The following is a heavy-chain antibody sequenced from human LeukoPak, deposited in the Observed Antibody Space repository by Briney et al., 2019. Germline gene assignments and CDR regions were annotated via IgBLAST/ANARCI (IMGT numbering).Heavy chain of an antibody. CDR1: GFTFSSYA. Sequence: PGGSLRLSCAASGFTFSSYAMSWVRQAPGKGLEWVSAISGSGGSTYYADSVKGRFTISRDNSKNTLYLQMNSLRAEDTAVYYCAKVGGSGSYYQMGYWGQGTLVTVSS. CDR3: AKVGGSGSYYQMGY. V-gene: IGHV3-23*01. D-gene: IGHD3-10*01. CDR2: ISGSGGST. J-gene: IGHJ4*02.